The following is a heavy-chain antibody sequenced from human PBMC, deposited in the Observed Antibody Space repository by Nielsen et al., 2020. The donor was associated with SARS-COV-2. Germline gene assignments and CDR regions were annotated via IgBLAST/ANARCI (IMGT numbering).Heavy chain of an antibody. CDR2: IKTNGGIT. D-gene: IGHD3-22*01. J-gene: IGHJ3*02. Sequence: WIRQPPGKGLEWVSVIKTNGGITYYADSVKGRCTISRDNSKNTLYLQMNSLRAEDTAVYYCARVPSYYDSGGYSASNVVWAFDIWGQGTMVTVSS. CDR3: ARVPSYYDSGGYSASNVVWAFDI. V-gene: IGHV3-23*01.